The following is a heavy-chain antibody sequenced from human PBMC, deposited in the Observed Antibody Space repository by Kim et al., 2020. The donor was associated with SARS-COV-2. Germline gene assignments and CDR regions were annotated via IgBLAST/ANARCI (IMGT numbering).Heavy chain of an antibody. CDR1: GFTFSSYA. CDR3: AKGTGITIFGVVIDWGTPDY. CDR2: ISGSGGST. Sequence: GGSLRLSCAASGFTFSSYAMSWVRQAPGKGLEWVSAISGSGGSTYFPDSVKGRFTISRDNSKNTLYLQMNSLRAEDTAVYYCAKGTGITIFGVVIDWGTPDYWGQGTLVTVSS. D-gene: IGHD3-3*01. V-gene: IGHV3-23*01. J-gene: IGHJ4*02.